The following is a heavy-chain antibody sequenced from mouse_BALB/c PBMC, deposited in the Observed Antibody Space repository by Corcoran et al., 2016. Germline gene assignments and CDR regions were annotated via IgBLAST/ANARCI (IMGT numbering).Heavy chain of an antibody. J-gene: IGHJ1*01. V-gene: IGHV14-3*02. Sequence: EVQLQQSGAELVKPGASVKLSCTASGFNIKDTYMRGVKQRPEQGLEWIGRIDPANGNTKYDPKFQGKTIITAVTSSTTAYLQLISLTSEDTPVFYGARWYWYYAVSGAGTTVTVSS. CDR3: ARWYWYYAV. CDR1: GFNIKDTY. CDR2: IDPANGNT.